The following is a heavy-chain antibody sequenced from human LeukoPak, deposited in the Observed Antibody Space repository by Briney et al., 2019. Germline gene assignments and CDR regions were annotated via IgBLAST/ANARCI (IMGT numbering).Heavy chain of an antibody. CDR2: IDPILGTA. CDR1: GCIFRSYA. J-gene: IGHJ4*02. D-gene: IGHD2-15*01. V-gene: IGHV1-69*13. Sequence: ASVKVSCKASGCIFRSYAISWVRQAPGQGLEWMGGIDPILGTANYAHKFQDRVTITADESTSTAYMELSRLRSNDTAVFYCARGRTPYCSGGSCYYFDYWGQGTLVTVSS. CDR3: ARGRTPYCSGGSCYYFDY.